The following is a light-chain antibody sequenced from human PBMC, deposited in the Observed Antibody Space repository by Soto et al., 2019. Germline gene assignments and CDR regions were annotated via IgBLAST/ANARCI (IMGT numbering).Light chain of an antibody. Sequence: QSALTQPPSASGSPGQSVTISCTGTSSDVGGYNYVSWYQQHPGKAPKLMIYEVSKRPSGVPDRFSGSKSGNTASLTVSGLQAEDEADYYCSSHAGSNSYVFGTGIKLTVL. CDR3: SSHAGSNSYV. CDR1: SSDVGGYNY. V-gene: IGLV2-8*01. J-gene: IGLJ1*01. CDR2: EVS.